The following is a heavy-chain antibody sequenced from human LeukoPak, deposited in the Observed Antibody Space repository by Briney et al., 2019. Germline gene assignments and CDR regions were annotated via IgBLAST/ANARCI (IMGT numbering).Heavy chain of an antibody. Sequence: PSETLSLTCTVSGGSISSYYWSWIRQPAGTALEWIGRIYTSGSTNYNPSLKSRVTMSVDTSKNQFSLKLSSVTAADTAVYYCARGRIAVAGTEPAYDPWGQGTLVTVSS. J-gene: IGHJ5*02. CDR1: GGSISSYY. CDR2: IYTSGST. CDR3: ARGRIAVAGTEPAYDP. V-gene: IGHV4-4*07. D-gene: IGHD6-19*01.